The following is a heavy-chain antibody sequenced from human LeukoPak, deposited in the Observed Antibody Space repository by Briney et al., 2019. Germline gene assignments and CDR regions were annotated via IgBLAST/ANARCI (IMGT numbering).Heavy chain of an antibody. CDR1: GGSFSGYY. D-gene: IGHD2-2*01. CDR2: INHSGST. J-gene: IGHJ4*02. CDR3: ARGGIVVVPAALDY. V-gene: IGHV4-34*01. Sequence: PSETLSLTCAVYGGSFSGYYWSWIRQPPGKGLEWIGEINHSGSTNCNPSLKSRVTISVDTSKNQFSLKLSSVTAADTAVYYCARGGIVVVPAALDYWGQGTLVTVSS.